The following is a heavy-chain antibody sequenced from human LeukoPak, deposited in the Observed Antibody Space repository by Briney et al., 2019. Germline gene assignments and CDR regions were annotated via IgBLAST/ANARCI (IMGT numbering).Heavy chain of an antibody. CDR1: GFTFSSYA. D-gene: IGHD6-13*01. Sequence: PGGSLRLSCGASGFTFSSYAMVWVRQAPGKGLEWVSGISDSGGSRHYADSVKGRFTISRDNSKNTLYLQVNSLRAEDTAVYFCAKGPKKQMVGSRRYYFDFWGQGTLVTVSS. V-gene: IGHV3-23*01. J-gene: IGHJ4*02. CDR2: ISDSGGSR. CDR3: AKGPKKQMVGSRRYYFDF.